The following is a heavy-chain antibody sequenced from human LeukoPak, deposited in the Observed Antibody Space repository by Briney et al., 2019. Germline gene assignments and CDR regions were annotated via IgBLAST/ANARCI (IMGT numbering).Heavy chain of an antibody. V-gene: IGHV1-69*05. J-gene: IGHJ6*03. CDR1: GGTFSSYA. Sequence: SVKVSCKASGGTFSSYAISWVRQAPGQGLEWMGGIIPIFGTANYAQKFQGRVTITTDESTSTAYIELSSLRSEDTAVYYCARADKLERRYYYYMDVWGKGTTVTVSS. CDR2: IIPIFGTA. D-gene: IGHD1-1*01. CDR3: ARADKLERRYYYYMDV.